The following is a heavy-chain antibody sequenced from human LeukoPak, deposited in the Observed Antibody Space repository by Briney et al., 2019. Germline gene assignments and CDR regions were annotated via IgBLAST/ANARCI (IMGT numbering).Heavy chain of an antibody. CDR2: IYYSGST. CDR3: ARDDSSGYLVY. CDR1: GGSISSSSYY. D-gene: IGHD3-22*01. Sequence: PSETLSLTCTVSGGSISSSSYYWGWIRPPPGKGLEWIGSIYYSGSTYYNPSLKSRVTISVDTSKNQFSLKLSSVTAADTAVYYCARDDSSGYLVYWGQGTLVTVSS. J-gene: IGHJ4*02. V-gene: IGHV4-39*07.